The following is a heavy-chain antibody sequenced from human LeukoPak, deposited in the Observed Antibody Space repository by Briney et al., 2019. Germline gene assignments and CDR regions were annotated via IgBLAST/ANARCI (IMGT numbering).Heavy chain of an antibody. V-gene: IGHV3-30-3*01. J-gene: IGHJ4*02. CDR2: ISYDGSNK. D-gene: IGHD4-17*01. CDR3: ARARAVTTLAY. Sequence: PGGSLRLSCAASGFTFSSYAMHWVRQAPGKGLEWVAVISYDGSNKYYADSVKGRFTISRDNSKNTLYLQMNSLRAEDTAVYYCARARAVTTLAYWGQGTLVAVSS. CDR1: GFTFSSYA.